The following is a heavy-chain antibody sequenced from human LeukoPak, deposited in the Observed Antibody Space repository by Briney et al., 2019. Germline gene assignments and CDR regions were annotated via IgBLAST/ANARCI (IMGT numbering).Heavy chain of an antibody. CDR2: INHSGST. J-gene: IGHJ4*02. V-gene: IGHV4-34*01. Sequence: SETLSLTCAVYGGSFSGYYWSWIRQPPGKGLEWIGEINHSGSTNYNPSLKSRVTISVDTSKNQFSLKLSSVTAADTAAYYCARVGYSYGYGGDYWGQGTLVTVSS. CDR3: ARVGYSYGYGGDY. CDR1: GGSFSGYY. D-gene: IGHD5-18*01.